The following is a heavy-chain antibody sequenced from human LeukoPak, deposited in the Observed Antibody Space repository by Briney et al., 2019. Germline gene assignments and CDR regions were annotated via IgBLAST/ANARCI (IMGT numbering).Heavy chain of an antibody. V-gene: IGHV1-69*06. CDR2: IIPIFGTA. D-gene: IGHD3-9*01. CDR1: RGTFSSYA. J-gene: IGHJ4*02. CDR3: ARGDILTGYRYYFDY. Sequence: SVKVSCKASRGTFSSYAISWVRQAPGQGLEWMGGIIPIFGTANYAQKFQGRVTITADKSTSTAYMELSSLRSEDTAVYYCARGDILTGYRYYFDYWGQGTLVTVSS.